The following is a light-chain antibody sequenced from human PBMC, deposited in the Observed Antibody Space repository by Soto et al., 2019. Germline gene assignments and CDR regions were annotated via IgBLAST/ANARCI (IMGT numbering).Light chain of an antibody. Sequence: EIVLTQSPGTLSLSPGERATLSCRASQSVSGSSLAWYQQKPGQAPRLLIYGASSRATGIPDRFSGSGSGTDFTLTITRLEPEDFAVSYCQQYDSSPSSFTFGPGTKVDIK. CDR2: GAS. CDR3: QQYDSSPSSFT. V-gene: IGKV3-20*01. CDR1: QSVSGSS. J-gene: IGKJ3*01.